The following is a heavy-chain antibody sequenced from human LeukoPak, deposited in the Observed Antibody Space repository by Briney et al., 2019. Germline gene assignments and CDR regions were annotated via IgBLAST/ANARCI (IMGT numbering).Heavy chain of an antibody. Sequence: GRSLRLSCAASGFTFTNYAMAWVRQAPGKGLEWVSAFSSAESFTSYADSVKGRFTISSDNSKNTLYLQMESLRAEDTAVYYCVRRSRSGSGWFDYWGQGNLVTVSS. D-gene: IGHD6-19*01. J-gene: IGHJ4*02. V-gene: IGHV3-23*01. CDR2: FSSAESFT. CDR1: GFTFTNYA. CDR3: VRRSRSGSGWFDY.